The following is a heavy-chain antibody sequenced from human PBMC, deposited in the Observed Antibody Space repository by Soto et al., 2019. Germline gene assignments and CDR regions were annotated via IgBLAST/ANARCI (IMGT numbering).Heavy chain of an antibody. CDR3: ARHGGSWTFDY. J-gene: IGHJ4*02. CDR2: IYNSGSA. V-gene: IGHV4-59*08. CDR1: GGSITSYY. Sequence: QVQLQESGPGLVKPSETLSLTCTVSGGSITSYYWSWIRQPPGKELEWIGYIYNSGSANYNPSLKNRLTMSMDTYRNRFSVKLSFVTAADTAVDYCARHGGSWTFDYWGQGILVTVSS. D-gene: IGHD6-13*01.